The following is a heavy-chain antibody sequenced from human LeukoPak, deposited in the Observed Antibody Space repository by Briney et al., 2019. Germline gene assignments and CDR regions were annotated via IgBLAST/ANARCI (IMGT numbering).Heavy chain of an antibody. CDR2: INHSGST. CDR1: GGSFSGYY. D-gene: IGHD6-13*01. Sequence: SETLSLTCAVYGGSFSGYYWSWIRQPPGKGLEWIGEINHSGSTNYNPSLKSRVTISVDTSKNQFSLQLSSVTAADTAVYYCASSPSIAAAGTNYFDYWGQGTLVTVSS. J-gene: IGHJ4*02. CDR3: ASSPSIAAAGTNYFDY. V-gene: IGHV4-34*01.